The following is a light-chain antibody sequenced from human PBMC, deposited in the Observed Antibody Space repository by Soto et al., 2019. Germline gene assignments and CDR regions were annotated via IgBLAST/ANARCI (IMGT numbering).Light chain of an antibody. CDR3: QQYNSYST. J-gene: IGKJ1*01. Sequence: DIQMTQPPSTLSASVGDRVTITCRASQSISSWLAWNQQKPGKAPKLLIYDASSLESGVPSRFSGSGSGTKFTLTISSLQPDDFATYYCQQYNSYSTLGQGTKVDIK. V-gene: IGKV1-5*01. CDR2: DAS. CDR1: QSISSW.